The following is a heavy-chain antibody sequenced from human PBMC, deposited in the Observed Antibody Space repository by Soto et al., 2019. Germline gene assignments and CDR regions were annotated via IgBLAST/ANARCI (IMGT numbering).Heavy chain of an antibody. CDR3: VRLTSRIAAASHGISNYLHX. J-gene: IGHJ4*02. CDR1: GGSVTSGSSY. V-gene: IGHV4-39*01. Sequence: SETLSLTFSVSGGSVTSGSSYWGWVRQAPGKGLEVIGDFFFMGNTWYNADLKARLTISVDTSNDQFSLRLSSVTAADTAFYLCVRLTSRIAAASHGISNYLHXWGPGTLFTVSX. CDR2: FFFMGNT. D-gene: IGHD6-25*01.